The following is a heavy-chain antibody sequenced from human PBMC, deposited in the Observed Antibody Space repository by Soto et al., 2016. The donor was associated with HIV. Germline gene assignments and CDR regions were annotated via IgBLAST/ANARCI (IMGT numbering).Heavy chain of an antibody. CDR1: GGSFSNYY. CDR3: ARPGVTWAEYLQH. Sequence: VQLQQWGAGLLKPSETLSLTCAVYGGSFSNYYWSWIRQSPGKGLEWIGEINHSGSTKYNPSLKSRLTISVDTSKNQFSLKLSSVTAADTAVYYCARPGVTWAEYLQHVGPGHPGPPSPQ. D-gene: IGHD3-16*01. J-gene: IGHJ1*01. CDR2: INHSGST. V-gene: IGHV4-34*01.